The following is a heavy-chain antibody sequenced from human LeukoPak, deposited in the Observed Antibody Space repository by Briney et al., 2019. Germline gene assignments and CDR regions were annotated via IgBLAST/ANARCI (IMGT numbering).Heavy chain of an antibody. J-gene: IGHJ4*02. D-gene: IGHD3-10*01. CDR1: GFTFSSYA. Sequence: GGSLRLSCAASGFTFSSYAMSWVRQAPGKGLEWVSAISGSGGSTYYADSVKGRFTISRDNSKNTLYLQMNSLRAEDTAVYYCAKDGRPMVRGVMVLFDYWGQGTLVTVSS. CDR3: AKDGRPMVRGVMVLFDY. CDR2: ISGSGGST. V-gene: IGHV3-23*01.